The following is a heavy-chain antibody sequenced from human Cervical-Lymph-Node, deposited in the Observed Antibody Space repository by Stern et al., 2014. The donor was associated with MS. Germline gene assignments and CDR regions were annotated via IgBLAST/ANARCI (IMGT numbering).Heavy chain of an antibody. CDR1: GYTFPTYA. V-gene: IGHV1-3*01. CDR2: INAANGNT. CDR3: ARDKPVAVIYYYGMDV. D-gene: IGHD2-15*01. J-gene: IGHJ6*02. Sequence: QVQLVQSGAEVKKPGASVTVSCEASGYTFPTYAIHWVRQAPRQRLEWMGWINAANGNTKYSQKFQGRVTITRDTSASTAYMELSSLKSEDTAVYYCARDKPVAVIYYYGMDVWGQGTTVTVSS.